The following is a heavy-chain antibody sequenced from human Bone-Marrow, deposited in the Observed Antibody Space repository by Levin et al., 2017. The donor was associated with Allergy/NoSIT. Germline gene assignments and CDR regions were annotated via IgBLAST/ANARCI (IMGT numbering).Heavy chain of an antibody. CDR3: ARDPAYAAFDY. D-gene: IGHD2-2*01. V-gene: IGHV3-7*01. J-gene: IGHJ4*02. Sequence: GGSLRLSCAASGFTFSDYWMDWVRQAPGQGLEWVGSINPDGSVKDYVDSVKGRFIISRDNAKNSLFLQLNSLGVEDTAIYYCARDPAYAAFDYWGQGTLATVSS. CDR2: INPDGSVK. CDR1: GFTFSDYW.